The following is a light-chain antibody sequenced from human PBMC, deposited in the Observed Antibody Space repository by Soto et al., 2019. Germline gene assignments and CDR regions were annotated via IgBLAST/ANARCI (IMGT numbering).Light chain of an antibody. J-gene: IGKJ1*01. CDR1: QSVSDF. CDR3: QQRYNWPWT. V-gene: IGKV3-11*01. Sequence: EIVLTQSPATLSLSPGAGDALSCRASQSVSDFLAWYPQNPGQVPRLLIYEASRRATGIPARFSGSGSGTDFTLVISSLEPEDFAVYYCQQRYNWPWTFGQGTKVDI. CDR2: EAS.